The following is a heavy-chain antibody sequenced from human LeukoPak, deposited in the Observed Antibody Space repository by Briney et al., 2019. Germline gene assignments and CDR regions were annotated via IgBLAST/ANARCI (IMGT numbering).Heavy chain of an antibody. CDR2: ISAYNGNT. J-gene: IGHJ4*02. V-gene: IGHV1-18*01. CDR3: ARDGTITGTTRTRY. CDR1: GYTFTSYG. D-gene: IGHD1-20*01. Sequence: ASVKVSCKASGYTFTSYGISWVRQAPGQGLEWMGWISAYNGNTNYAQKLQGRVTMTTDTSTSTAYMELRSLRSDDTTVYYCARDGTITGTTRTRYWGQGTLVTVSS.